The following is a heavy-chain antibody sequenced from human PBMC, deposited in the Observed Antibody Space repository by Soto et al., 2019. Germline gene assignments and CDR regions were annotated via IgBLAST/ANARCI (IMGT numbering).Heavy chain of an antibody. V-gene: IGHV3-33*01. CDR1: GFTFSSYG. Sequence: PGGSLRLSCAASGFTFSSYGMHWVRQAPGKGLEWVAVIWYDGSNKYYADSVKGRFTISRDNSKNTLYLQMNSLRAEDTAVYYCARDQNWTYAFDIWGQGTMVTVSS. D-gene: IGHD1-1*01. CDR2: IWYDGSNK. J-gene: IGHJ3*02. CDR3: ARDQNWTYAFDI.